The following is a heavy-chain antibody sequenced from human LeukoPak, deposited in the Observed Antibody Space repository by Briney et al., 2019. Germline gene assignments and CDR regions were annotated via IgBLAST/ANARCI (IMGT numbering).Heavy chain of an antibody. CDR2: ISSSSSYI. J-gene: IGHJ4*02. D-gene: IGHD2-21*02. CDR3: ARVFSDGDYGFDY. CDR1: GFTFSSYS. V-gene: IGHV3-21*01. Sequence: GGSLRLSCAASGFTFSSYSMNWVRQAPGKGLEWVSSISSSSSYIYYADSVKGRFTISRDNAKNSLYLQMNSLRAEDTAVYYCARVFSDGDYGFDYWGQGTLVTVSS.